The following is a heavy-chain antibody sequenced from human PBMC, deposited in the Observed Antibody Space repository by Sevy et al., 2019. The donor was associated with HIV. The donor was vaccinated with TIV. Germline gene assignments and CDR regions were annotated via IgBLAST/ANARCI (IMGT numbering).Heavy chain of an antibody. CDR1: GASISGSSDY. V-gene: IGHV4-39*01. J-gene: IGHJ6*02. Sequence: SQTLSLTCTVSGASISGSSDYWAWVRQPPGKGLEWIASIFYSGSSYNSPSLRSRGAISVETSKNQFSLRLSSVVAADNAVYFCVGVLVPAAVSFGMDVWGQGTTVTVSS. D-gene: IGHD2-2*01. CDR3: VGVLVPAAVSFGMDV. CDR2: IFYSGSS.